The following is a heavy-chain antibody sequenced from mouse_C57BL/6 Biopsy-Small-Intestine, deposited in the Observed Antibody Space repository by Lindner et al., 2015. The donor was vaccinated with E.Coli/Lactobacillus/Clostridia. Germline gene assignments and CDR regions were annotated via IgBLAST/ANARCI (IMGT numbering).Heavy chain of an antibody. Sequence: VQLQESGPELVKPGDSVKISCKASGYSFTGYFMNWVMQSHGKSLEWIGRINPYNGDTFYNQKFKGKATLTVDKSSSTAHMELRSLTSEDSAVYYCARWDYGNHPFDYWGQGTTLTVSS. CDR2: INPYNGDT. V-gene: IGHV1-20*01. CDR1: GYSFTGYF. CDR3: ARWDYGNHPFDY. D-gene: IGHD2-1*01. J-gene: IGHJ2*01.